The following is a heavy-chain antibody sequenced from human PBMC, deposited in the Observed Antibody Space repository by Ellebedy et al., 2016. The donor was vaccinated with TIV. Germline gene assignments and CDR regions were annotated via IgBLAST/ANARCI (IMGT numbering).Heavy chain of an antibody. CDR2: INPNSGAS. J-gene: IGHJ4*02. D-gene: IGHD1-1*01. V-gene: IGHV1-2*02. Sequence: ASVKVSCXASGYTFTDYYIHWVRQAPGQGLEWIGWINPNSGASDYAQKFKGRVTMTWDTSISTVYMELSRLRSDDTALFYCARALGILEYFDSWGQGTLVTVSS. CDR3: ARALGILEYFDS. CDR1: GYTFTDYY.